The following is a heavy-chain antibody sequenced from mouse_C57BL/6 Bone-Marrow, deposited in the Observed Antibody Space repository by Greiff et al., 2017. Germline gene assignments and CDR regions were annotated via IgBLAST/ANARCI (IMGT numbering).Heavy chain of an antibody. CDR2: IDPENGDT. CDR3: TPSSHAMDY. V-gene: IGHV14-4*01. Sequence: SGAELVRPGASVKLSCTASGFNIKDDYMHWVKQRPEQGLEWIGWIDPENGDTEYASKFQGKATITADTSSNTAYLQLSSLTSEDTAVYYCTPSSHAMDYWGQGTSVTVSS. CDR1: GFNIKDDY. J-gene: IGHJ4*01. D-gene: IGHD1-1*01.